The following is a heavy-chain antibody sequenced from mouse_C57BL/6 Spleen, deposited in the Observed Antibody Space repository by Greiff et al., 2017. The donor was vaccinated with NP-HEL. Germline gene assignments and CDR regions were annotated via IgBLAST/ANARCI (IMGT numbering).Heavy chain of an antibody. Sequence: EVQRVESGGGLVKPGGSLKLSCAASGFTFSDYGMHWVRQAPEKGLEWVAYISSGSSTIYYADTVKGRFTISRDNAKNTLFLQMTSLRSEDTAMYYCARKEGGYYEAWFAYWGQGTLVTVSA. D-gene: IGHD2-4*01. CDR1: GFTFSDYG. V-gene: IGHV5-17*01. CDR2: ISSGSSTI. J-gene: IGHJ3*01. CDR3: ARKEGGYYEAWFAY.